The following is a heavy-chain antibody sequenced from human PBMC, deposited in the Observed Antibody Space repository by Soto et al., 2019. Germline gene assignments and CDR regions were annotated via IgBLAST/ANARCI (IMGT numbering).Heavy chain of an antibody. CDR2: IYYSGST. Sequence: QVQLHESGPGLVKPSQTLSLTCTVSGGSISSGDYYWDWIRQPPGKGLEWIGSIYYSGSTYYGPSLKSRVAILVGTSKNQFSLKLTSVAAADTAVYYCVRGDPGACSSTSCSDAFDLWGRGTMVAVSS. CDR1: GGSISSGDYY. CDR3: VRGDPGACSSTSCSDAFDL. V-gene: IGHV4-30-4*01. D-gene: IGHD2-2*01. J-gene: IGHJ3*01.